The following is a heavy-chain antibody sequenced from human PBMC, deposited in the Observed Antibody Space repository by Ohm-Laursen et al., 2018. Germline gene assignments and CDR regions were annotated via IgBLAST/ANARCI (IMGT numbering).Heavy chain of an antibody. V-gene: IGHV1-58*01. CDR2: IVVGSGNT. CDR3: AVEGVLTDAFDI. J-gene: IGHJ3*02. D-gene: IGHD3-10*01. Sequence: SVKVSCKASGFTFTSSAVQWVRQARGQRLEWIGWIVVGSGNTNYAQKFQERVTITRDMSTSTAYMELSSLRSEDTAVYYCAVEGVLTDAFDIWGQGTMVTVSS. CDR1: GFTFTSSA.